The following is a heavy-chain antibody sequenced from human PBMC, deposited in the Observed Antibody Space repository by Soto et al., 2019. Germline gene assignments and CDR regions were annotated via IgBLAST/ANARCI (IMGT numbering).Heavy chain of an antibody. V-gene: IGHV5-51*01. Sequence: SCKGSGYSFTSYWIGWVRQMPGKGLEWMWIIYPGDSDTRYSQSFQGQVTISADKSISTAYLHWSSLKASDTAMYYCARRGYCSSTSCYNGAGGMDVWGQGTTVTVSS. J-gene: IGHJ6*02. D-gene: IGHD2-2*01. CDR1: GYSFTSYW. CDR2: IYPGDSDT. CDR3: ARRGYCSSTSCYNGAGGMDV.